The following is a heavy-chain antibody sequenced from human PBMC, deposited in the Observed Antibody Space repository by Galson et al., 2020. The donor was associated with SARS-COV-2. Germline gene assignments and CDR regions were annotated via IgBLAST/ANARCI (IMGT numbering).Heavy chain of an antibody. CDR2: INPGDSDT. CDR3: TRAIRYGNAVDV. Sequence: GGSLRLSCEGSGYRFTSYWIGWVRQMPGKGLEWMGIINPGDSDTRYSPSFQGQVTISADKSINTAYLQWSSLKAADTAMYYCTRAIRYGNAVDVWGQGTPVTVSS. D-gene: IGHD5-18*01. V-gene: IGHV5-51*01. J-gene: IGHJ6*02. CDR1: GYRFTSYW.